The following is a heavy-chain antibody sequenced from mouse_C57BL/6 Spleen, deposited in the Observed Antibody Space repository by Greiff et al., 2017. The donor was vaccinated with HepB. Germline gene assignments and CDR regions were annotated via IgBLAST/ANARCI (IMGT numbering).Heavy chain of an antibody. CDR3: ARPGNYGSSPFAY. CDR2: IYPGSGST. Sequence: QVQLKQPGAELVKPGASVKMSCKASGYTFTSYWITWVKQRPGQGLEWIGDIYPGSGSTNYNEKFKSKATLTVDTSSSTAYMQLSSLTSEASAVDYCARPGNYGSSPFAYWGQGTLVTGSA. CDR1: GYTFTSYW. D-gene: IGHD1-1*01. V-gene: IGHV1-55*01. J-gene: IGHJ3*01.